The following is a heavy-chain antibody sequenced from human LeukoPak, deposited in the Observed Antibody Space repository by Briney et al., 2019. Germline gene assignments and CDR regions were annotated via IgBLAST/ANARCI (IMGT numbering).Heavy chain of an antibody. D-gene: IGHD7-27*01. CDR3: ARGRNWGREFDY. Sequence: GGSLRLSCAASGFTVSSNYMSWVRQAPGKGLKWVSVIYSGGSTYYADSVKGRFTISRDNSKNTLYLQMNSLRAEDTAVYYCARGRNWGREFDYWGQGTLVTVSS. V-gene: IGHV3-53*01. J-gene: IGHJ4*02. CDR1: GFTVSSNY. CDR2: IYSGGST.